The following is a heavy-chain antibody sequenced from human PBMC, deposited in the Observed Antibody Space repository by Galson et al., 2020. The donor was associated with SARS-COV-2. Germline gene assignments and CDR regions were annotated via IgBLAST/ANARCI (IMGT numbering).Heavy chain of an antibody. D-gene: IGHD7-27*01. CDR3: ARETQGENWGEDCFDY. CDR1: GDSVSSGDYS. V-gene: IGHV4-30-4*07. CDR2: INSGST. Sequence: SETLSLTCAVSGDSVSSGDYSWSWIRQPPGKGLEWIGYINSGSTSYNPSLESRLTMSIDTSKNQFSLKLSSVTAADTAVYYCARETQGENWGEDCFDYWGQGTLVTFSS. J-gene: IGHJ4*02.